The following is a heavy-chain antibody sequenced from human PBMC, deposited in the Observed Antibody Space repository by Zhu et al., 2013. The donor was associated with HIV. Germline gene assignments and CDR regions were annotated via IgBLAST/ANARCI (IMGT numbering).Heavy chain of an antibody. Sequence: QVQLVQSGAEVKKPGASVKVSCKASGYTFTGYYLHWVRQAPGQGLEWMGWINPNSGGTNYAQKFQGRVTMTRDTSISTVYMELSRLRSDDTAVYYCARQGDDIVVVPAAIEMHYYYYGMDVVGPRDHGHRLL. V-gene: IGHV1-2*02. CDR1: GYTFTGYY. CDR2: INPNSGGT. D-gene: IGHD2-2*01. CDR3: ARQGDDIVVVPAAIEMHYYYYGMDV. J-gene: IGHJ6*02.